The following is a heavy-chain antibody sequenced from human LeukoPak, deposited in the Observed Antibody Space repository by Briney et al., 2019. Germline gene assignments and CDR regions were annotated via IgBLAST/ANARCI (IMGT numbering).Heavy chain of an antibody. Sequence: ASVKVSCKVSGYTLTELSMHWVRQAPGKGLEWMGRFDPEDGETIYAQKFQGRVTMTADTSTDTVYMELSSLRSEDTAVYYCARSVEGYFDYWGQGTLVTVSS. CDR3: ARSVEGYFDY. CDR1: GYTLTELS. D-gene: IGHD5-24*01. V-gene: IGHV1-24*01. CDR2: FDPEDGET. J-gene: IGHJ4*02.